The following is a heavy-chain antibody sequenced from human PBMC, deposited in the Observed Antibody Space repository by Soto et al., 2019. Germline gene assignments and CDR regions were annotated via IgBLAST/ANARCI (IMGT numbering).Heavy chain of an antibody. J-gene: IGHJ4*02. CDR3: AKGGRQWLVTSDFNY. CDR2: VSHDGRDT. D-gene: IGHD6-19*01. V-gene: IGHV3-30*18. CDR1: GFTFIDYA. Sequence: PGGSLRLSCASSGFTFIDYAMHWVRQAPGKGLEWVAVVSHDGRDTHYADSVKGRFTISRDSSKNTVSLEMTSLRAEDTAVYYCAKGGRQWLVTSDFNYWGQGALVTVSS.